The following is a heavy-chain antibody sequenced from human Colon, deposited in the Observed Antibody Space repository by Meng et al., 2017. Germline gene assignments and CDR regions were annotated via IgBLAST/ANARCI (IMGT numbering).Heavy chain of an antibody. CDR3: ARPAQPHTSGWQFDH. Sequence: GESLKISCQAPGYTLSNYWIGRVRQMPGKGLEWMGFIYPGDSDTKYNPPFQGQVTMSVDKSINTAYLQRSSLKASDSGIYYRARPAQPHTSGWQFDHWGQGSRVTVSS. D-gene: IGHD6-25*01. CDR1: GYTLSNYW. V-gene: IGHV5-51*01. J-gene: IGHJ4*02. CDR2: IYPGDSDT.